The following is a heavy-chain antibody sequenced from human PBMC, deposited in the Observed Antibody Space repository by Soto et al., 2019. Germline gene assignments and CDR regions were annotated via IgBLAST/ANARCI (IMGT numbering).Heavy chain of an antibody. J-gene: IGHJ5*02. CDR1: GDSISATRYY. CDR3: ARQVYGDYLGGNWLDP. Sequence: SETLSLTCSVLGDSISATRYYWGWIRQSPGKGLEWIGSISHDGHAYYNPSLKSRVTLFADTSRNQFSLKMKSVTVADTALYFCARQVYGDYLGGNWLDPWGQGALVTVSS. CDR2: ISHDGHA. V-gene: IGHV4-39*01. D-gene: IGHD4-17*01.